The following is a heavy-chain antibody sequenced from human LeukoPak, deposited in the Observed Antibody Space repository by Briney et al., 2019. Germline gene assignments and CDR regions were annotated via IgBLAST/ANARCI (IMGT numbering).Heavy chain of an antibody. V-gene: IGHV1-69*13. CDR3: ARVEAVAGFQYYFDY. Sequence: ASVKVSCTASGGTFSSYAISWVRQAPGQGLEWMGGIIPIFGTANYAQKFQGRVTITADESTSTAYMELSSLRSEDTAVYYCARVEAVAGFQYYFDYWGQGTLVTVSS. J-gene: IGHJ4*02. CDR1: GGTFSSYA. CDR2: IIPIFGTA. D-gene: IGHD6-19*01.